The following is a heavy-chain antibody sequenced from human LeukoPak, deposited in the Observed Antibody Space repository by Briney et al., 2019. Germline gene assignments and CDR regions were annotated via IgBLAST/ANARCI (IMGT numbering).Heavy chain of an antibody. CDR2: IRYDGSNK. V-gene: IGHV3-30*02. CDR1: GFTFSSYG. J-gene: IGHJ6*03. Sequence: GGSLRLSCAASGFTFSSYGMHWVRQAPGKGLEWVAFIRYDGSNKYYADSVKGRFTTSRDNFKNTLYLQMNSLRAEDTAVYHCAKQIVVAGTIPYYYYMDVWGKGTTVTVSS. CDR3: AKQIVVAGTIPYYYYMDV. D-gene: IGHD6-19*01.